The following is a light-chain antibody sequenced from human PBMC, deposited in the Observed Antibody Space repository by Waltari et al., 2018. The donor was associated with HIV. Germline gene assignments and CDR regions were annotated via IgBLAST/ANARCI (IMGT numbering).Light chain of an antibody. J-gene: IGLJ3*02. Sequence: QSVLTPPPSVSGAPGQRVTISCTGSRPNIGAGYDVHWYQQLPGTAPKLLIYGNSNRPSGVPDRFSGSKSGTSASLAITGLQAEDEADYYCQSYDSSLSDSRVFGGGTKLTVL. CDR3: QSYDSSLSDSRV. CDR2: GNS. V-gene: IGLV1-40*01. CDR1: RPNIGAGYD.